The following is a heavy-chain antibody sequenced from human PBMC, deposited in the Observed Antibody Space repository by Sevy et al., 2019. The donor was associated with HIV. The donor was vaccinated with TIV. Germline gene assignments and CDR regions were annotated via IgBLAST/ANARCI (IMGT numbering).Heavy chain of an antibody. CDR2: INHSGST. V-gene: IGHV4-34*01. CDR3: ATRRGHLSFDY. J-gene: IGHJ4*02. Sequence: SETLSLTCVVYGGSFSGYYWSWIRQPPGKGLGWIGEINHSGSTNYNPSLKSRVTISADTSKNQFSLKLGSVTAADTAVYYCATRRGHLSFDYWGQGTLVTVSS. CDR1: GGSFSGYY.